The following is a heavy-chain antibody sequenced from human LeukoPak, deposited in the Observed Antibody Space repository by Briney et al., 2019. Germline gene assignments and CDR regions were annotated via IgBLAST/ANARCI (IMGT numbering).Heavy chain of an antibody. Sequence: GGSLRLSCAASGFTFSGYSMNWVRQAPGKGLEWVSSISSSSSYIYYADSVKGRFTISRDNTKNSLYLQMNSLRAEDTAVYYCVRAGYTYGFDYWGQGTLVTVSS. J-gene: IGHJ4*02. CDR2: ISSSSSYI. V-gene: IGHV3-21*01. CDR3: VRAGYTYGFDY. CDR1: GFTFSGYS. D-gene: IGHD3-10*01.